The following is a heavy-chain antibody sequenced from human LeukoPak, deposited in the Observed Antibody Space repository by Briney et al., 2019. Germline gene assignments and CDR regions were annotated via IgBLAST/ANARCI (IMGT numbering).Heavy chain of an antibody. CDR2: ISGYNANT. Sequence: ASVKVSCQASGYTFTSYGISWVRQAPGQGLEWMGWISGYNANTNYVQKLQGRVTMTTDTSTHTAYMELRSLRSDDTAVYYCARGSHRLYDYVWGTYESKDYWGQGTLVTVSS. D-gene: IGHD3-16*01. CDR3: ARGSHRLYDYVWGTYESKDY. J-gene: IGHJ4*02. V-gene: IGHV1-18*01. CDR1: GYTFTSYG.